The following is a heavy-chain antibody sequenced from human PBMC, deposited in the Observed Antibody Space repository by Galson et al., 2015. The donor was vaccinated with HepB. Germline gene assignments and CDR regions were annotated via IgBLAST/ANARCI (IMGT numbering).Heavy chain of an antibody. Sequence: SVKVSCKASGGTFSSYAISWVRQAPGQGLEWMGGIIPIFGTANYAQKFQGRVTITADESTSTAYMELSSLRSEDTAVYYCASLIAARPGYYYYYYMDVWGKGTTVTVSS. CDR3: ASLIAARPGYYYYYYMDV. CDR1: GGTFSSYA. V-gene: IGHV1-69*13. CDR2: IIPIFGTA. J-gene: IGHJ6*03. D-gene: IGHD6-6*01.